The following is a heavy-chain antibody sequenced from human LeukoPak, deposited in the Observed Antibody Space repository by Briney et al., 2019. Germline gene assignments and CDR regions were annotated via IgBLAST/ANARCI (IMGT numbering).Heavy chain of an antibody. J-gene: IGHJ4*02. CDR3: ARQVVRVSSSWSHAFDY. D-gene: IGHD6-13*01. V-gene: IGHV4-4*09. CDR2: IYTSGST. Sequence: SETLSLTCTVSGGSISSYYWSWIRQPPGKGLEWIGYIYTSGSTNYNPSLKSRVTISVDTSKNQVSLKLSSVTAADTAVYYCARQVVRVSSSWSHAFDYWGQGTLVTVSS. CDR1: GGSISSYY.